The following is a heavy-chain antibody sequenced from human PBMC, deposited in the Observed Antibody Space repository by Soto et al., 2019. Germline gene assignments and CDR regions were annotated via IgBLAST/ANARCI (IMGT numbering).Heavy chain of an antibody. CDR2: ISYDGSNK. J-gene: IGHJ4*02. Sequence: TGGSRRHHWAASGCTLRGYGMHRVRQDPGKGLEWVAFISYDGSNKYYADSVKGRFTISRDNSKNTLYLQMNRLRAEDTAVYYCAKDTSNWNCLDYWGQGPLVTVAS. CDR1: GCTLRGYG. CDR3: AKDTSNWNCLDY. D-gene: IGHD1-7*01. V-gene: IGHV3-30*18.